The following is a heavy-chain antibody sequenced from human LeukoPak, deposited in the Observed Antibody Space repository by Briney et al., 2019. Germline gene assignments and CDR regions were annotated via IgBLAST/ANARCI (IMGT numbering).Heavy chain of an antibody. J-gene: IGHJ3*02. CDR1: GGSISSYY. V-gene: IGHV4-59*01. D-gene: IGHD4-17*01. CDR3: ARDPYGDYEGLALGAFDI. Sequence: SETLSLTCTVSGGSISSYYWSWIRQPPGKGLEWIGYIYYSGSTNYNPSLKSRVTISVDTSKNQFSLKLSSVTAADTAVYYCARDPYGDYEGLALGAFDIWGLGTVVTVSS. CDR2: IYYSGST.